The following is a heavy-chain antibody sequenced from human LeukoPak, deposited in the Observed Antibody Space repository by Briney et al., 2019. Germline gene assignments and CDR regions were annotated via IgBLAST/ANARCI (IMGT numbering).Heavy chain of an antibody. CDR2: IKQDGSEK. J-gene: IGHJ4*02. CDR3: VRGGDY. V-gene: IGHV3-7*01. Sequence: GGSLRLSCAGSGFTFSSYWMSWVRQAPGKGLEWVANIKQDGSEKYYVDSVKGGFTISRDNAKNSLYLEMNSLRAEDTAVYYCVRGGDYWGQGTLVTVSS. CDR1: GFTFSSYW.